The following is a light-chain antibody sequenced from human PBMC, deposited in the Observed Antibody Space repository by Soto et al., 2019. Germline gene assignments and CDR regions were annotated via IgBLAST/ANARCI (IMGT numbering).Light chain of an antibody. V-gene: IGLV1-40*01. CDR3: QSYDSSLSGWV. CDR2: GNS. J-gene: IGLJ3*02. CDR1: ISNIGAGYD. Sequence: QSVLTQPPSVSGAPGQRVTISCTGSISNIGAGYDVHWYQQLPGTAPKLLIYGNSNRPSGVPDRFSGSKSGTSASLAITGLRAEDEADYYCQSYDSSLSGWVFGGGTKLTVL.